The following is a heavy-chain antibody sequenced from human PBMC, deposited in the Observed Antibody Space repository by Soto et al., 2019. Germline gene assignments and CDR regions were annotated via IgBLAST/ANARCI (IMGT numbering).Heavy chain of an antibody. V-gene: IGHV3-21*01. Sequence: GGSLRLSCAASGFTFSSYSMNWVRQATGKGLEWVLFISSSSTYIYHADSVKGRLTISRDNAKNSLYLQMNSLRVEDTAVYYCAIDRHGGWTPGGSDYWGQGTLVTVAS. CDR1: GFTFSSYS. J-gene: IGHJ4*02. CDR3: AIDRHGGWTPGGSDY. D-gene: IGHD6-19*01. CDR2: ISSSSTYI.